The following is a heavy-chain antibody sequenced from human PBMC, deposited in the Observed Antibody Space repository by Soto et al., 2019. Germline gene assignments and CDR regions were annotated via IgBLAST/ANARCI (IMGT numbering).Heavy chain of an antibody. D-gene: IGHD1-7*01. V-gene: IGHV4-59*01. CDR3: ARGDNWNYVWFDP. J-gene: IGHJ5*02. CDR1: GGSISSYY. Sequence: SETLSLTCTVSGGSISSYYWSWIRQPPGKGLEWIGYIYYSGSTNYNPSLKSRVTISVDTSKIQFSLKLSSVTAADTAVYYCARGDNWNYVWFDPWGQGTLVTVSS. CDR2: IYYSGST.